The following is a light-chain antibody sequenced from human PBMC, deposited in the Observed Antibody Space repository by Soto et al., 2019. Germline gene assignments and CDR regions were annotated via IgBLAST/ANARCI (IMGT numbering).Light chain of an antibody. Sequence: DIQMTQSPSSLSASVGDRVTITCRASQDISNYLAWYQQKPGKVPKLLIYAAFTLHSGVPSRFSGSGSGTDFTLTNSGLQPEDVANYYCQNYNGAPWTFGQGTKVEIE. CDR3: QNYNGAPWT. V-gene: IGKV1-27*01. J-gene: IGKJ1*01. CDR2: AAF. CDR1: QDISNY.